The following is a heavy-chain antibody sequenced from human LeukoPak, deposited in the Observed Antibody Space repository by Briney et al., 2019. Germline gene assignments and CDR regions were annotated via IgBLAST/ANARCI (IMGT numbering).Heavy chain of an antibody. CDR3: ASLSIHASGTND. V-gene: IGHV1-24*01. CDR2: YDVEDGET. Sequence: AAVKVSCKVSGYTLTDFPLHWLRQAPGKGLEWMGGYDVEDGETVYAPKFQGRVTMTEDTATDTAYMELSSLDSEDTAVYYCASLSIHASGTNDWGQGTLVIVSS. J-gene: IGHJ4*02. D-gene: IGHD3-10*01. CDR1: GYTLTDFP.